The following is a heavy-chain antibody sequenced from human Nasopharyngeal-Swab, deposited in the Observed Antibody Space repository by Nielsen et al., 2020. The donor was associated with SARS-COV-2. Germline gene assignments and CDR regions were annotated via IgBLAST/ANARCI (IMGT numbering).Heavy chain of an antibody. J-gene: IGHJ3*02. CDR3: ARDGFQLWFGELGSGDAFDI. Sequence: WIRQPPGKGLEWVAVISYDGSNKYYADSVKGRFTISRDNSKNTLYLQMNSLRAEDMAVYYCARDGFQLWFGELGSGDAFDIWGQGTMVTVSS. CDR2: ISYDGSNK. V-gene: IGHV3-30-3*01. D-gene: IGHD3-10*01.